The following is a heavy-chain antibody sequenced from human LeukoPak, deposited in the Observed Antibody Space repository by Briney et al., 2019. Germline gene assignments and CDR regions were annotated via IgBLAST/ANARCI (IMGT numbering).Heavy chain of an antibody. D-gene: IGHD3-10*01. Sequence: GGSLRLSCAASGFTFSSYAMGWVRQAPGKGLEGVSAISGSGGSTYYADSVKGGFTISRDNSKNTLYLQMNSLRAEDTAVYYCAKDRLGNYGSGSSFDYWGQGTLVTVSS. J-gene: IGHJ4*02. CDR1: GFTFSSYA. CDR3: AKDRLGNYGSGSSFDY. CDR2: ISGSGGST. V-gene: IGHV3-23*01.